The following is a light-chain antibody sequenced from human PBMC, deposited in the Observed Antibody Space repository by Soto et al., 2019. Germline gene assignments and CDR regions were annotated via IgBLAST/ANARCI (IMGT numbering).Light chain of an antibody. J-gene: IGKJ4*01. Sequence: EIVLTQSPDTLSLSPGERATLSCRASQSVSSTFLAWYQQRPGQAPRLLIYGASTRATGIPDRFSGSGSGTDFTLTISRLEPEDFAVYYCLLCAGTRDTFGGGTKVEIK. CDR1: QSVSSTF. CDR2: GAS. V-gene: IGKV3-20*01. CDR3: LLCAGTRDT.